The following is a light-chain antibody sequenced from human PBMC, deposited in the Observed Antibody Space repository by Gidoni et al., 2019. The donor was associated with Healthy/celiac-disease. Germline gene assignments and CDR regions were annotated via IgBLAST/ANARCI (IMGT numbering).Light chain of an antibody. Sequence: TVLSHSPATLSFSPGESATPSGRASQSVSSYLAWYQQKPGQSPSLLFYDASNRATGIPARCSGSGCGKDFTITISSLEREGCAVYYCQQRSNWPWTFXQXTKVEIK. V-gene: IGKV3-11*01. J-gene: IGKJ1*01. CDR3: QQRSNWPWT. CDR2: DAS. CDR1: QSVSSY.